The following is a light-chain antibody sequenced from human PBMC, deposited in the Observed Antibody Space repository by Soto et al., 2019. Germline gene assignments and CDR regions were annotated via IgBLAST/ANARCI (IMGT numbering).Light chain of an antibody. CDR1: SGHSSYA. CDR3: QTWDTGIL. J-gene: IGLJ2*01. CDR2: LNSDGSH. V-gene: IGLV4-69*01. Sequence: QLVLTQSPSASASLGASVKLTYTLSSGHSSYAIAWHQQQPETGPRYLMRLNSDGSHTKGDGIPDRFSGSSSGAERYLTISSLQSEDEADYYCQTWDTGILFGGGTKLTVL.